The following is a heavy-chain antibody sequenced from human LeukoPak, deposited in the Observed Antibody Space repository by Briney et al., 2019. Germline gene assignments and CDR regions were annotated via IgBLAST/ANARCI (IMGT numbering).Heavy chain of an antibody. D-gene: IGHD3-9*01. CDR1: GFTFSSYD. CDR2: IGTAGDT. CDR3: ARAAYDILTGQPIFDY. Sequence: GGSLRLSCAASGFTFSSYDMHWVRQATGKGLEWVSAIGTAGDTYYPGSVKGRFTTSRENAKNSLYLQMNSLRAGDTAVYYCARAAYDILTGQPIFDYWGQGTLVTVSS. V-gene: IGHV3-13*01. J-gene: IGHJ4*02.